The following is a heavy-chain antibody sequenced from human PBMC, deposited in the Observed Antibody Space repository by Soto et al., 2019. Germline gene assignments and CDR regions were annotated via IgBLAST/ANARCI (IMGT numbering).Heavy chain of an antibody. CDR3: GRAKGPLWSGTRGMEV. CDR2: IHPNSGVA. D-gene: IGHD2-8*02. V-gene: IGHV1-2*07. J-gene: IGHJ6*01. Sequence: ASLRVSSKASGFTFSSYFLHWARLTPGHGLEWMGRIHPNSGVANFSHKFQLRVALTTNTSSSAGYIKLSSPRSDDTAVYYCGRAKGPLWSGTRGMEVWGQGTTVGVSS. CDR1: GFTFSSYF.